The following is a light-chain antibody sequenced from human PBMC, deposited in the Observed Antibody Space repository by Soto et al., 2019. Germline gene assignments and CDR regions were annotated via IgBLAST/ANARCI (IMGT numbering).Light chain of an antibody. CDR3: AAWDDSLNGRGV. CDR1: SSNIGSNT. J-gene: IGLJ2*01. V-gene: IGLV1-44*01. CDR2: HNN. Sequence: QSVLTQPPSTSGTPGQRVTISCSGSSSNIGSNTVDWYRQLPGTAPKLLIYHNNRRPSGVPDRFSGSKSGTSASLAISGLQSEDEADYYCAAWDDSLNGRGVFGGGTKLTVL.